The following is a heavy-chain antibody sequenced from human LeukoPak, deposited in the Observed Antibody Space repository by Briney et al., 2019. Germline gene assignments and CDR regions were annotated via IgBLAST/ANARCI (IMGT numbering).Heavy chain of an antibody. J-gene: IGHJ4*02. CDR1: GFTFSSYG. CDR2: ISYDGSNK. D-gene: IGHD6-13*01. CDR3: ASSLYYSSSSLDY. Sequence: QTGGSLRLSCAASGFTFSSYGMHWVRQAPGKGLEWVAVISYDGSNKYYADSVKGRFTISRDNSKNTLYLQMNSLRAEDTAVYYCASSLYYSSSSLDYWGQGTLVTVSS. V-gene: IGHV3-30*19.